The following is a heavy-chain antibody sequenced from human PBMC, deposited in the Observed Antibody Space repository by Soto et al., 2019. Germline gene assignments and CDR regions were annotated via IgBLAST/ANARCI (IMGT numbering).Heavy chain of an antibody. CDR3: GRGAGSGSHALGH. D-gene: IGHD3-10*01. CDR2: IQDGGSI. CDR1: GFHVSNNY. Sequence: EVLLDESGGGFVQPGGSLSLSCAASGFHVSNNYMTRVRQAPGKGLEWVAVIQDGGSISYADSVSDRFTISRENSKNTVFLEMNNLRPEDTEVYFCGRGAGSGSHALGHWGEGTLVTVSS. V-gene: IGHV3-66*01. J-gene: IGHJ4*02.